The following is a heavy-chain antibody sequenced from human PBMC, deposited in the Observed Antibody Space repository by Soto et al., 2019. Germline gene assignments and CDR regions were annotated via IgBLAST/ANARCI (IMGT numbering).Heavy chain of an antibody. CDR1: GVSISSYY. CDR2: MYYSGST. J-gene: IGHJ5*02. V-gene: IGHV4-59*01. CDR3: ARDLTRENWFDP. D-gene: IGHD2-2*01. Sequence: QVQLQESCPGLVKPSETLSLSCTVSGVSISSYYWSWIRQSPGKGLEWIASMYYSGSTKYNPSLKSRVTMSADTSKNQFSLRLSSVVVADTAVYYCARDLTRENWFDPWGQGTLVTVSS.